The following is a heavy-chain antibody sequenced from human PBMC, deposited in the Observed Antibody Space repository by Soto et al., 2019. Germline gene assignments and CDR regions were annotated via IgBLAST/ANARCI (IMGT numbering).Heavy chain of an antibody. J-gene: IGHJ4*02. CDR1: GFTFSSYT. CDR3: ARDGSGAAANPYFDY. Sequence: GWSLRLSCAASGFTFSSYTMHLVRQAPGKGLEWVSSISTSSTYKYIADSVTGRFTISRDNAKNSLFLQMSSLRVEDTAVYYCARDGSGAAANPYFDYWGQGTLVTVS. CDR2: ISTSSTYK. D-gene: IGHD2-2*01. V-gene: IGHV3-21*04.